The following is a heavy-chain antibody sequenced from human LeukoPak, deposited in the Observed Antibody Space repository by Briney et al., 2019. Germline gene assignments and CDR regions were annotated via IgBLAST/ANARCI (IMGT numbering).Heavy chain of an antibody. Sequence: GESLKISCKGSGYSFTSYWIGWVRQMPGKGLEWMGIIYPGDSDTRYSSSFQGQVTISADKSNSTAYLQWSSLKASDTAMYYCARYPGIAVAGPDFDYWGQGTLVTVSS. CDR1: GYSFTSYW. J-gene: IGHJ4*02. CDR2: IYPGDSDT. D-gene: IGHD6-19*01. V-gene: IGHV5-51*01. CDR3: ARYPGIAVAGPDFDY.